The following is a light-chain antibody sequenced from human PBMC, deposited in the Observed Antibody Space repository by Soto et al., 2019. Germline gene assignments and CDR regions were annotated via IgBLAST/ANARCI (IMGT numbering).Light chain of an antibody. CDR2: DVS. CDR1: SSDVGGYNY. J-gene: IGLJ2*01. V-gene: IGLV2-11*01. Sequence: QSALTQPRSVSGSPGQSVTISCTGTSSDVGGYNYVSWYQQHPGKAPKHMIYDVSKRPSGVPDRFSGSNSGNTASLTISGLQAEDEADYYCCSYAGSYTFHVVFGGGTKLTVL. CDR3: CSYAGSYTFHVV.